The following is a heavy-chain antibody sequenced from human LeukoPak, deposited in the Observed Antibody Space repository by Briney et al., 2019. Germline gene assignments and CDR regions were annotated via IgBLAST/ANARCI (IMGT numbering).Heavy chain of an antibody. Sequence: PGGSLRLSCAASGFTFSSHTMNWVRQAPGKGLEWVSSISSSSGYIYYADSVKGRFTISRDNAKNSLYLRMNSLRAEDTAVYYCARNYDFWSGYFNSVDSWGQGTLVTVSS. J-gene: IGHJ5*01. CDR3: ARNYDFWSGYFNSVDS. CDR2: ISSSSGYI. CDR1: GFTFSSHT. D-gene: IGHD3-3*01. V-gene: IGHV3-21*01.